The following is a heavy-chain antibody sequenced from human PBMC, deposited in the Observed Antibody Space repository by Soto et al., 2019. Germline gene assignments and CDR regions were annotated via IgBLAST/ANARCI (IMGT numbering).Heavy chain of an antibody. CDR3: ARSGEHPLDY. CDR2: STHTGNT. Sequence: QVRLVQSGPEVKKPGASVKVSCKTSGYAFPHYVINWVRQAPGHGLEWVGFSTHTGNTNYAQNFQGRVVLTTDTSTSTAYMEVTSLRSDDTAVYYCARSGEHPLDYWGQGTPVTVSS. V-gene: IGHV1-18*01. J-gene: IGHJ4*02. D-gene: IGHD1-26*01. CDR1: GYAFPHYV.